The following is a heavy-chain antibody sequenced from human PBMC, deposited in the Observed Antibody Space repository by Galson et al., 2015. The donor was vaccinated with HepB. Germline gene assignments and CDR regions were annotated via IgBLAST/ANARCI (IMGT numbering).Heavy chain of an antibody. CDR3: ARDQGGYERYYYYMDV. D-gene: IGHD2-2*01. CDR1: GGTFSSYA. CDR2: IIPIFGTA. V-gene: IGHV1-69*13. J-gene: IGHJ6*03. Sequence: SVKVSCKASGGTFSSYAISWVRQAPGQGLEWMGGIIPIFGTANYAQKFQGRVTITADESTSTAYMELSSLRSEDTAVYYCARDQGGYERYYYYMDVWGKGTTVTVSS.